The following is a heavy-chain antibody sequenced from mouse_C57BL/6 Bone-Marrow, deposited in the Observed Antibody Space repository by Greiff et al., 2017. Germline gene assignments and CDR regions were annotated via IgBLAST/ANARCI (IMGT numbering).Heavy chain of an antibody. CDR3: ARGGYSNSAWFAY. Sequence: VQLQQSGGDLVKPGGSLKLSCAASGFTFSSYGMSWVRQTPDKRLEWVATISSGGSYTYYPDSVKGRFTISRDNAKNTLYLQMSSLKSEDTAMYYCARGGYSNSAWFAYWGQGTLVTVSA. CDR2: ISSGGSYT. J-gene: IGHJ3*01. CDR1: GFTFSSYG. D-gene: IGHD2-5*01. V-gene: IGHV5-6*01.